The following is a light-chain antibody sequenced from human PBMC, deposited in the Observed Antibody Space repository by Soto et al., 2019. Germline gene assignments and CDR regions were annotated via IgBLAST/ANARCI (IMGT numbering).Light chain of an antibody. CDR2: DES. J-gene: IGKJ5*01. V-gene: IGKV3-20*01. Sequence: EIVLTQSPVTFSLSPLKRATLSFSTSQTVSSTYFAWYKQRHGQAPSLLFYDESTRATGIQARFSCSGSGRDFTLTISRLENEDSEIYYCKQFRSSPINFGKGTQLEIK. CDR1: QTVSSTY. CDR3: KQFRSSPIN.